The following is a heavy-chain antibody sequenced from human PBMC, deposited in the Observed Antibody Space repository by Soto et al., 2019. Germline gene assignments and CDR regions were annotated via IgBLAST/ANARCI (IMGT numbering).Heavy chain of an antibody. D-gene: IGHD3-22*01. V-gene: IGHV1-69*06. J-gene: IGHJ4*02. CDR1: GGTFSSYA. Sequence: GASVKVSCKASGGTFSSYAISWVRQAPGQGLEWMGGITPIFGTANYAQKFQGRVTITADKSTSTAYMELSSLRSEDTAVYYCARAGDHYYDSSGYYYVPYYFDYWGQGTLVTVSS. CDR3: ARAGDHYYDSSGYYYVPYYFDY. CDR2: ITPIFGTA.